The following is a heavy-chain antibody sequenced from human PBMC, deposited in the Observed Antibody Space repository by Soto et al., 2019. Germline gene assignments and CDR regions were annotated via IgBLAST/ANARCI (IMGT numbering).Heavy chain of an antibody. CDR2: IRSKAYGGTT. J-gene: IGHJ3*02. CDR3: TRDLVPYCSGGSCYPYTDAFDI. Sequence: GFIRSKAYGGTTEYAASVKGRFTISRDDSKSIAYLQMNSLKTEDTAVYYCTRDLVPYCSGGSCYPYTDAFDIWGQGTMVTVSS. D-gene: IGHD2-15*01. V-gene: IGHV3-49*02.